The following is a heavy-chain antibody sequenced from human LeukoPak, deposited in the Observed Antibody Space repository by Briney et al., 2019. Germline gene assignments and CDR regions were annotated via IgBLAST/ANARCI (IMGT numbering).Heavy chain of an antibody. V-gene: IGHV3-21*01. CDR3: ARDHSSGRYFDF. CDR2: ISGSSTYI. D-gene: IGHD3-22*01. Sequence: KFGGSLRLSCAASGFTFSSYSMNWVRQAPGKGLEWVSSISGSSTYIDYADSVKGRFTISRDNAKNALYLQMDSPGAEDTAVYYCARDHSSGRYFDFWGQGTLVTVSS. CDR1: GFTFSSYS. J-gene: IGHJ4*02.